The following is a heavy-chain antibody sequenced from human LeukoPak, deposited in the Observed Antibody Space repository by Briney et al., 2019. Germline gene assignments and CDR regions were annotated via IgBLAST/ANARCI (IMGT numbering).Heavy chain of an antibody. Sequence: SQTLSLTCTVSGGSISSDDYYWSWIRQPPGKGLEWIGYIYYSGSTYYNPSLKSRVTISVDTSKNQFSLKLSSVTAADTAVYYCARGNPDDYVWGSYRLDYWGQGTLVTVSS. V-gene: IGHV4-30-4*01. CDR3: ARGNPDDYVWGSYRLDY. CDR1: GGSISSDDYY. CDR2: IYYSGST. J-gene: IGHJ4*02. D-gene: IGHD3-16*02.